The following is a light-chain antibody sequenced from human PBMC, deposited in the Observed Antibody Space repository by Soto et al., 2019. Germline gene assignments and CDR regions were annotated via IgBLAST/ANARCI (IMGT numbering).Light chain of an antibody. CDR2: DAS. J-gene: IGKJ4*01. CDR1: QSVSTY. Sequence: EIVLTQSPATLSLSPGERATLSCRASQSVSTYLAWYQQKPGQAPTLLIYDASNRATGIPARFSGSGSGTNFTLTISSLEPDDFAVYYCQQRSNWLTFGGGTKVEIK. CDR3: QQRSNWLT. V-gene: IGKV3-11*01.